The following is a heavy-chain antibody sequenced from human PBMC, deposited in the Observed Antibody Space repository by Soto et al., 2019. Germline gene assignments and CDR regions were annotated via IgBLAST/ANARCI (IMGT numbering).Heavy chain of an antibody. J-gene: IGHJ4*02. Sequence: GGSLRLSCAASGFTFSSYSMNWVRQAPGKGLEWVSSISSSSSYIYYADSVKGRITISRDNAKNSLYLQMNSLRAEDTAVYYCARDGGGSYGYFRVIDYWGQGTLVTVSS. D-gene: IGHD5-18*01. CDR3: ARDGGGSYGYFRVIDY. CDR1: GFTFSSYS. V-gene: IGHV3-21*01. CDR2: ISSSSSYI.